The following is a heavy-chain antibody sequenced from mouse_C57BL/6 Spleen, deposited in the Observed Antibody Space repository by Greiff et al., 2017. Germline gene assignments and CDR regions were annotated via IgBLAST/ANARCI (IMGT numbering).Heavy chain of an antibody. Sequence: VQLQQSGAELVRPGASVKLSCTASGFNIKDYYMHWVKQRPEQGLEWIGRIDPEDGDTEYAPKFQGKATMTADTSSTTAYLQLSSLTSEDTAVYYCTKRYDYDWFAYWGQGTLVTVSA. D-gene: IGHD2-4*01. CDR2: IDPEDGDT. CDR1: GFNIKDYY. CDR3: TKRYDYDWFAY. J-gene: IGHJ3*01. V-gene: IGHV14-1*01.